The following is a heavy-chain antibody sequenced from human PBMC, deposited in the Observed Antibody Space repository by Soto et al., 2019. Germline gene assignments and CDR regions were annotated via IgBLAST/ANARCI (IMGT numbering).Heavy chain of an antibody. Sequence: ARQAPGQGLEWMGWMNPNSGNTGYAQKFQGRVTMTRNTSISTAYMELSSLRSEDTAVYYCAREKVGAVDNWGQGTLVTVSS. CDR3: AREKVGAVDN. V-gene: IGHV1-8*01. J-gene: IGHJ4*02. CDR2: MNPNSGNT. D-gene: IGHD1-26*01.